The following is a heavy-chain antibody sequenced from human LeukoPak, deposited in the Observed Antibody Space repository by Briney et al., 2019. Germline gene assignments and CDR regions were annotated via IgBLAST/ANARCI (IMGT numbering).Heavy chain of an antibody. D-gene: IGHD6-13*01. CDR2: IYPGDSDT. CDR1: GYSFTNYW. Sequence: GESLKISCEGSGYSFTNYWIAWVRQMPGKGLEWMGIIYPGDSDTRYSPSFQGQVTISADKSISTAYLQWSSLKASDTAMYYCARSRLLYSSSWYLKNYFDYWGQGTLVTVSS. V-gene: IGHV5-51*01. J-gene: IGHJ4*02. CDR3: ARSRLLYSSSWYLKNYFDY.